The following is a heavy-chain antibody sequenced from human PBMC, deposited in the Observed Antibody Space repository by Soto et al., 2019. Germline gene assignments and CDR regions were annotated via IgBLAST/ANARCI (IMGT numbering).Heavy chain of an antibody. D-gene: IGHD3-10*01. Sequence: EVQLVETGGGLIQPGGSLRLSCAASGLTVSSNYMNWVRQAPGKGLEWVSVLYSGGSTHYAGSVKGRFIRSRDNSKNTLYLQMNSLRVETTAVYYCARDRPGDEGDGFDIWGHGTMVTVSS. V-gene: IGHV3-53*02. CDR2: LYSGGST. CDR3: ARDRPGDEGDGFDI. J-gene: IGHJ3*02. CDR1: GLTVSSNY.